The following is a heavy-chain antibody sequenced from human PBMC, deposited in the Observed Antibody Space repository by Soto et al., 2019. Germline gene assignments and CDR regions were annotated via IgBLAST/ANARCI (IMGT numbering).Heavy chain of an antibody. Sequence: EVQLVESGGGLVKPGESLRLSCAASGFTFSNAWMSWVRQAPGKGLEWVGRIKSKTDGGTRDYAAPVKGRFTISRDDSKNTLFLQMNSLKTEDTAIYYCTYLHYDILTGYIWHYFDYWGQGTLVTVSS. CDR2: IKSKTDGGTR. CDR3: TYLHYDILTGYIWHYFDY. V-gene: IGHV3-15*01. J-gene: IGHJ4*02. CDR1: GFTFSNAW. D-gene: IGHD3-9*01.